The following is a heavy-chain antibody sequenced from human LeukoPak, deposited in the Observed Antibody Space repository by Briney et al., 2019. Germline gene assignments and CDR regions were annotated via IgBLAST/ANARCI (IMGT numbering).Heavy chain of an antibody. D-gene: IGHD4-17*01. V-gene: IGHV1-69*06. J-gene: IGHJ4*02. Sequence: SVKVSCKASGGTFSSYAISWVRQAPGQGLEWMGGIIPIFGTANYAQKFQGRVTITADKSTSTAYMELSSLRSEDTAVYYCATTTVTTISRFERTRGFDYWGQGTLVTVSS. CDR3: ATTTVTTISRFERTRGFDY. CDR2: IIPIFGTA. CDR1: GGTFSSYA.